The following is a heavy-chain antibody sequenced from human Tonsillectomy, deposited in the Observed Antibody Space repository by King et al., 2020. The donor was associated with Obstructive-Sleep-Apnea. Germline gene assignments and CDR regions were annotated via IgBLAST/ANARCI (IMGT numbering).Heavy chain of an antibody. CDR1: GFRFEDFA. Sequence: LVQSGGGLVPPGGSLRLSCAASGFRFEDFAMHWVRQSPGKGLEWVSGSNWNSAIIGYADSVKGRFTISKDNAKNSLVLQMNSLRAEDTALYYCVKGITPSGYDGFHFWGQGSLVTVSS. J-gene: IGHJ4*02. CDR3: VKGITPSGYDGFHF. D-gene: IGHD5-12*01. V-gene: IGHV3-9*01. CDR2: SNWNSAII.